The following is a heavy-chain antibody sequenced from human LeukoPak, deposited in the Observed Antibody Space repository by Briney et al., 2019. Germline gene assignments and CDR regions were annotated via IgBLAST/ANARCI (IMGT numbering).Heavy chain of an antibody. J-gene: IGHJ4*02. CDR1: GYTLTELS. Sequence: ASVKVSCKVSGYTLTELSMHWVRQAPGKGLEWMGGFDPEDGETIYAQKFQGRVTMTEDTSTDTAYMELSSLRSEDTAVYYCARGGRITIFGVVIKRSGYFDYWGQGTLVTVSS. D-gene: IGHD3-3*01. CDR3: ARGGRITIFGVVIKRSGYFDY. V-gene: IGHV1-24*01. CDR2: FDPEDGET.